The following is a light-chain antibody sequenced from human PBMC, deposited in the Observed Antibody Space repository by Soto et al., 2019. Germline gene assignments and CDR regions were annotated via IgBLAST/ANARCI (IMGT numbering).Light chain of an antibody. V-gene: IGLV2-23*02. CDR3: CSYAGSSIWV. CDR2: GVS. Sequence: QLVLTQPASVSGSPGQSITISCTGTSSDVGSYNLVSWYQQHPGKAPKLMIYGVSKRPSGVSNRFSGSKSGNTASLTISGLQAEDEADYYCCSYAGSSIWVFGGGTQLTVL. J-gene: IGLJ3*02. CDR1: SSDVGSYNL.